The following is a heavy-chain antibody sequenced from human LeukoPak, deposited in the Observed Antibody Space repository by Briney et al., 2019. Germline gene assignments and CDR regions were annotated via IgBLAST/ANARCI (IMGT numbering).Heavy chain of an antibody. Sequence: GGSLSLSCAASEFTFSSYAMSCVRQAPGKGLEWVSTISGSGGSTYYADSVKGRFTISRDKSKNTLYLQMNSLRAEDTAVYYCAKDRWELLRTYYFDSWGQGTLVTVSS. J-gene: IGHJ4*02. CDR2: ISGSGGST. V-gene: IGHV3-23*01. CDR1: EFTFSSYA. D-gene: IGHD1-26*01. CDR3: AKDRWELLRTYYFDS.